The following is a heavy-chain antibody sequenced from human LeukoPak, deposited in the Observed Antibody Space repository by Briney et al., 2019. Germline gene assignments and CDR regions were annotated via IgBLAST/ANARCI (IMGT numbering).Heavy chain of an antibody. D-gene: IGHD3-10*01. CDR3: ARDREYYGSGSPGAFDI. CDR1: GGSISSGGYY. CDR2: IYYSGST. V-gene: IGHV4-31*03. Sequence: SQTLSLTCTVSGGSISSGGYYWSWLRQHPGTGLEWIRYIYYSGSTYYNPSLKSRVTISVNTSKNQFSLKLSSVTDADTAVYYCARDREYYGSGSPGAFDIWGQGTMVTVSS. J-gene: IGHJ3*02.